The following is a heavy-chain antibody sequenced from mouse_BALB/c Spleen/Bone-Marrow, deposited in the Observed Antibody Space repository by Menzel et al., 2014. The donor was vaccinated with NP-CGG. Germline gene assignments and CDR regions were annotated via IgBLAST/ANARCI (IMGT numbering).Heavy chain of an antibody. CDR2: ISSGSTSI. D-gene: IGHD4-1*01. Sequence: EVQVVESGGGLVQPGGSRKLSCAASGFTFSSFGMHWVRQAPERGLEWVAYISSGSTSIFYSDTVGGRFTISRDNPKNTLFLQMTSLTSEDTAMYYCARGGNWDDFDVWGAGTTVTVSS. CDR1: GFTFSSFG. J-gene: IGHJ1*01. V-gene: IGHV5-17*02. CDR3: ARGGNWDDFDV.